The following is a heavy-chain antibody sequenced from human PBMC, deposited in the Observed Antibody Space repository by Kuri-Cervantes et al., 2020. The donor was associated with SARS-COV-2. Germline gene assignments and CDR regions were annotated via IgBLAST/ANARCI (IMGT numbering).Heavy chain of an antibody. V-gene: IGHV3-64*04. CDR2: ISSNGGST. J-gene: IGHJ4*02. CDR1: GFTFSSYA. D-gene: IGHD6-13*01. CDR3: AKDRATRIAAAGTPFDY. Sequence: ESLKISCSASGFTFSSYAMHWVRQAPGKGLEYVSAISSNGGSTYYADSVKGRFTISRDNSKNTLYLQMNSLRAEDTAVYYCAKDRATRIAAAGTPFDYWGQGTLVTVSS.